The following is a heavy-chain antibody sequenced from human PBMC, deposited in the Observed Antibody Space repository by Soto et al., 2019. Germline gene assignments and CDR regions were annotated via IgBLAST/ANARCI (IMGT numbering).Heavy chain of an antibody. D-gene: IGHD4-17*01. CDR2: IYWNDDK. CDR1: GFSLSTSGVG. V-gene: IGHV2-5*01. Sequence: SGPTLVNPTQTLTLTCTFSGFSLSTSGVGVGWIRQPPGKALEWLALIYWNDDKRYSPSLKSRLTITKDTSKNQVVLTMTNMDPVDTATYYRAHWAGSYGDYVFWYFDLWGRGTLVTVSS. J-gene: IGHJ2*01. CDR3: AHWAGSYGDYVFWYFDL.